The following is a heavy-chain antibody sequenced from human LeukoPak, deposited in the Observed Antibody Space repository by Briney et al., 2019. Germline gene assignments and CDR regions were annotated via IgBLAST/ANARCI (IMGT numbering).Heavy chain of an antibody. CDR1: GGSISSSSYY. CDR3: ATYSSSSRYYFDY. CDR2: IYYSGSN. V-gene: IGHV4-39*07. Sequence: SETLSLTCTLSGGSISSSSYYGPWIRQPPGKGLEWIGSIYYSGSNYYNPSLKSRVNRSVDTSKNQFSLKLSPVTAADTAVYYCATYSSSSRYYFDYCGEGTLVVVSS. D-gene: IGHD6-6*01. J-gene: IGHJ4*02.